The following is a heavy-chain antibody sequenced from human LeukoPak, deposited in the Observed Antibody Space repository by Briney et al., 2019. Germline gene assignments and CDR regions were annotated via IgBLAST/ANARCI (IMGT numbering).Heavy chain of an antibody. Sequence: SETLSLTCTVSGGSISSSSYYWGWIRQPPGKGLEWIGSIYYSGSTYYNPSLKSRVTISVDTSKNQFSLKLSSVTAADTAVYYCARRPNYDFPFDYWGQGTLVTVSS. CDR1: GGSISSSSYY. V-gene: IGHV4-39*01. D-gene: IGHD3-3*01. CDR3: ARRPNYDFPFDY. CDR2: IYYSGST. J-gene: IGHJ4*02.